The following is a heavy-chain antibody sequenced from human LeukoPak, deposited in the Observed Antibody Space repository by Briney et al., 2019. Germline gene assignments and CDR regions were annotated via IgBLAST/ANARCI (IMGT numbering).Heavy chain of an antibody. CDR2: IRTTANSYAT. Sequence: QPGGSLRLSCAASEFTFSGSAMHWVRQASGKGLEWVGRIRTTANSYATAYAASVNGRFTISRDDSKNTAYLQMNSLKTEDTAVYYCTRAYFDLSAYLDYWGQGTLVTVSS. CDR3: TRAYFDLSAYLDY. CDR1: EFTFSGSA. D-gene: IGHD3-22*01. V-gene: IGHV3-73*01. J-gene: IGHJ4*02.